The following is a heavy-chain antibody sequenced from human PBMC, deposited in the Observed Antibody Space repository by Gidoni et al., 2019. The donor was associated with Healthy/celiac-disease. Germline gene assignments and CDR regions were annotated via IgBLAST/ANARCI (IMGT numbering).Heavy chain of an antibody. CDR1: GYTFTSYG. V-gene: IGHV1-18*01. CDR2: ISAYNGNT. Sequence: QVQLVQSGAEVKKPGASVKVSCKASGYTFTSYGISWVRQAPGQGLEWMGWISAYNGNTNYAQKLQGRVTMTTDTSTSTAYMELRSLRSDDTAVYYCASDRQQLVRGYYYYYGMDVWGQGTTVTVSS. J-gene: IGHJ6*02. D-gene: IGHD6-13*01. CDR3: ASDRQQLVRGYYYYYGMDV.